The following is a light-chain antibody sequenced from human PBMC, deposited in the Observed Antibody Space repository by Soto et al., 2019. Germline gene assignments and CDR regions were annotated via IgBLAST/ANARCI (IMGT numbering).Light chain of an antibody. J-gene: IGKJ1*01. Sequence: EIVLTQSPGTLFLSPGERVTLSSRGSQSVSSRYLAWYQPKPAQAPRLXXYGASSRANGIPDRFSGSGSWTDFTLTISRLEPEDFAVYDCQQYGSSPTWTFGQGTKVDIK. CDR1: QSVSSRY. V-gene: IGKV3-20*01. CDR2: GAS. CDR3: QQYGSSPTWT.